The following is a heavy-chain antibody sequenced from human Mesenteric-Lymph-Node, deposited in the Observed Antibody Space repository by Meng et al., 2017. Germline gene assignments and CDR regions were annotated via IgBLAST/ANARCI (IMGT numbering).Heavy chain of an antibody. V-gene: IGHV3-74*01. CDR1: GFTFSSYA. J-gene: IGHJ4*02. Sequence: GESLKISCAASGFTFSSYAMSWVRQAPGKGLLWVSRIHGDGSTPSYADSVRGRFTISRDNAKNTLYLQMNNLRAEDTAVYFCARRSAAGGFLDYWGQGTLVTVSS. D-gene: IGHD6-13*01. CDR3: ARRSAAGGFLDY. CDR2: IHGDGSTP.